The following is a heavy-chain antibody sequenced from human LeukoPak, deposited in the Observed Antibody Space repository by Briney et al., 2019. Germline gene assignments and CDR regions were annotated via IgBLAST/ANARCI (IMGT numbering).Heavy chain of an antibody. V-gene: IGHV3-15*05. CDR3: ATIPPAHDSSAGDY. J-gene: IGHJ4*02. Sequence: PGGSLRLSCAASGFTLNSAWMSWVRLAPGRGLEWVAGHSRVENMIRAYAAPVKARFTISRDNSKNTVYLQMNSLEPDDTAVYFCATIPPAHDSSAGDYWGQGILVTVSS. CDR2: GHSRVENMIR. CDR1: GFTLNSAW. D-gene: IGHD3-22*01.